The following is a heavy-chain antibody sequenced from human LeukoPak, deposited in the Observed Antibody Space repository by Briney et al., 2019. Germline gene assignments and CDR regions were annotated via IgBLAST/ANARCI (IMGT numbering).Heavy chain of an antibody. D-gene: IGHD6-19*01. J-gene: IGHJ4*02. CDR1: GYTFTSYA. Sequence: ASVKVSCKASGYTFTSYAMHWVRQAPGQRLEWMGWINAGNGNTKYSQKFQGRVTITRDTSASTAYMELNSLRAEDTAVYYCARAQMGGWYGGGFDYWGQGTLVTVSS. CDR2: INAGNGNT. CDR3: ARAQMGGWYGGGFDY. V-gene: IGHV1-3*01.